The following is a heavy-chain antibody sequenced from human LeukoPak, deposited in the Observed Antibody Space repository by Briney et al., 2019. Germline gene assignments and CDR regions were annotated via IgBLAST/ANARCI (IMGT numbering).Heavy chain of an antibody. J-gene: IGHJ3*02. CDR3: ARDPGGSSWYGGDAFDI. CDR1: GFTFSSYW. CDR2: IKQDGSEK. Sequence: PGGSLRLSCAASGFTFSSYWMSWVRQAPGKGLEWVANIKQDGSEKYYVDSVKGRFTISRDNAKNSLYLQMNSLRAEDTAVYYCARDPGGSSWYGGDAFDIWGQGTMVTVSS. D-gene: IGHD6-13*01. V-gene: IGHV3-7*01.